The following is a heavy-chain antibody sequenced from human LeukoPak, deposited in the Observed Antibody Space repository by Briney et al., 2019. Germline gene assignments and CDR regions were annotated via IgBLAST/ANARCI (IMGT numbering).Heavy chain of an antibody. D-gene: IGHD3-22*01. V-gene: IGHV5-51*01. J-gene: IGHJ4*02. CDR1: GYSFTNYW. CDR2: IYPGTSDT. Sequence: HGESLKVSCKASGYSFTNYWIGWVRQMPGKGLEWMGIIYPGTSDTKYSPSFQGHVTVSADKSISTAYLQWSSLKASDTAMYYCARRGYDSRGYHFYFDYWGQGTLVTVSS. CDR3: ARRGYDSRGYHFYFDY.